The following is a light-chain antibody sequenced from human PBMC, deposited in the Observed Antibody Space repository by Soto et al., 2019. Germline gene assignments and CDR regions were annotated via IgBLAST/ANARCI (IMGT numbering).Light chain of an antibody. CDR2: EVT. CDR3: SSFAGSNIWV. CDR1: RSDVGEYDY. J-gene: IGLJ3*02. Sequence: QSALTQPASASGSPGQSVTISSTGSRSDVGEYDYVSWYQQHPGKAPKLMIHEVTKRPSGVPDRFSGSKSGNTASLAVSGLQAEDEADYYCSSFAGSNIWVFGGGTQLTVL. V-gene: IGLV2-8*01.